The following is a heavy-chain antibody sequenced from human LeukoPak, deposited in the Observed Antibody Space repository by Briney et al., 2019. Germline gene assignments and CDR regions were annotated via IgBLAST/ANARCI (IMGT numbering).Heavy chain of an antibody. Sequence: GGSLRLSCAASGFTFSSFPMHWVRQVPGKGLEYVSAISSTGETSYYANSVKDRFTISRDNSKNTLYLQMGSLRAEDMAVYYCARVMSGSGSKYFDYWGQGTLATVSS. CDR3: ARVMSGSGSKYFDY. V-gene: IGHV3-64*01. J-gene: IGHJ4*02. D-gene: IGHD3-10*01. CDR2: ISSTGETS. CDR1: GFTFSSFP.